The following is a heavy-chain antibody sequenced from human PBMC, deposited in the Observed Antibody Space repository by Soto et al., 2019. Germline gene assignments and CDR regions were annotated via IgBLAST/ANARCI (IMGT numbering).Heavy chain of an antibody. J-gene: IGHJ6*04. D-gene: IGHD3-3*01. CDR3: AKVRGGVRFLEWLSKAYYYYGMDV. Sequence: GGSLRLSCAASGFTFSSYGMHWVRQAPGKGLEWVAVISYDGSNKYYADFVKGRFTISRDNSKNTLYLQMNSLRAEDTAVYYCAKVRGGVRFLEWLSKAYYYYGMDVWGEGTTVTASS. CDR1: GFTFSSYG. CDR2: ISYDGSNK. V-gene: IGHV3-30*18.